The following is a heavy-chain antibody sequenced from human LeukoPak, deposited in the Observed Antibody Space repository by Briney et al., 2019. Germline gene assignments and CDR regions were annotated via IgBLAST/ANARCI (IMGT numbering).Heavy chain of an antibody. Sequence: HPGRSLRLSCAASGFTFDDYAMHWVRHAPGKGLEWVSGISWNSATIDYADSVKGRFTIPRDNSKNTLCLQMNSLRAEDTAVYYCAKEGKHIVATITRGLDYWGQGTLVTVSS. CDR1: GFTFDDYA. CDR3: AKEGKHIVATITRGLDY. V-gene: IGHV3-9*01. J-gene: IGHJ4*02. D-gene: IGHD5-12*01. CDR2: ISWNSATI.